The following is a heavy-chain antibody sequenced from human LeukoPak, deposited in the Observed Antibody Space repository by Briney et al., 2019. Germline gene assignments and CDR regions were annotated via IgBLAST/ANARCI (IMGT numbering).Heavy chain of an antibody. CDR3: ARDLEVSLPLTYYYDSSGYYSGSTFDY. D-gene: IGHD3-22*01. V-gene: IGHV1-3*01. CDR2: INAGNGNT. Sequence: ASVKVSCKASGYTFTSYAMHWVRQAPGQRLEWMGWINAGNGNTKYSQKFQGRVTITRDTSASTAYMELSSLRSEDTAVYYCARDLEVSLPLTYYYDSSGYYSGSTFDYWGQGTLVTVSS. CDR1: GYTFTSYA. J-gene: IGHJ4*02.